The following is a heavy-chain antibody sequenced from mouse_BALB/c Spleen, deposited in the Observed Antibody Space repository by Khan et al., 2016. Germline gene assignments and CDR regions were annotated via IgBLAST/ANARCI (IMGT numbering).Heavy chain of an antibody. CDR3: ASDCGGVAPRFAY. Sequence: EVQLQESGPDLVKPSQSLSLTCTVTGFSITSDYSWHWIRQFPGNKLEWMGYIHYSGSTNYNPSLKSRISINRDTSKNQFFLQLNSVTTEDSATFSCASDCGGVAPRFAYWGQGTLVTVSA. J-gene: IGHJ3*01. V-gene: IGHV3-1*02. CDR1: GFSITSDYS. CDR2: IHYSGST. D-gene: IGHD2-4*01.